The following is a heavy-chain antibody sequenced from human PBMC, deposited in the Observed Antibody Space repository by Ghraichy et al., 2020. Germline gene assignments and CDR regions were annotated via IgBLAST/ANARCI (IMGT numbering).Heavy chain of an antibody. CDR3: ARRPPLYDSRGHSGAFDI. CDR1: GFTFSDYY. CDR2: ISSSGSTI. D-gene: IGHD3-22*01. J-gene: IGHJ3*02. V-gene: IGHV3-11*01. Sequence: GGSLRLSCAASGFTFSDYYMSWIRQAPGKGLEWVSYISSSGSTIYYADSVKGRFTISRDNAKNSLYLQMNSLRAEDTAVYYCARRPPLYDSRGHSGAFDIWGQGTMVTVSS.